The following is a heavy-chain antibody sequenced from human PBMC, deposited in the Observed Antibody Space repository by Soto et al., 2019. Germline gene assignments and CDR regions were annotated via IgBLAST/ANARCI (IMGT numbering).Heavy chain of an antibody. J-gene: IGHJ4*02. CDR2: INHDGSKT. CDR1: QFSFSSYW. Sequence: PGGSLRLSCAASQFSFSSYWMHWVRQVPGKGPAWVSRINHDGSKTEYADSVKGRFTISRDNTNNTLYLQMNSLRVEDTAMYYCVREPWGFSGTWYDYWGQGPLVTV. CDR3: VREPWGFSGTWYDY. D-gene: IGHD6-13*01. V-gene: IGHV3-74*01.